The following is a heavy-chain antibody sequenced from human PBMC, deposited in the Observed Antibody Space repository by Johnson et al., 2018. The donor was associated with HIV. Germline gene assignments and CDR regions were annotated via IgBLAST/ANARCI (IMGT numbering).Heavy chain of an antibody. CDR1: GLNVSGHY. Sequence: EKLVESGGGLAQPGGSLRLSCAASGLNVSGHYMSWVRQSPEKGLDWVSVIYSGDLTYYAQSVKGRFTISSYNSKNTLYLQMNSLRGDDTAIYYCQKHNFGNYVSRALDIWGQGTMVTVSS. V-gene: IGHV3-66*02. J-gene: IGHJ3*02. D-gene: IGHD4-17*01. CDR2: IYSGDLT. CDR3: QKHNFGNYVSRALDI.